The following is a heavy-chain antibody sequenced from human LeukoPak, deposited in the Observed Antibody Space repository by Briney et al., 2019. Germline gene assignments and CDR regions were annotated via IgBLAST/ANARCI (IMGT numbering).Heavy chain of an antibody. CDR3: ATPGRIPEAANWFDP. CDR1: GFTFPNAW. Sequence: PGGSLRLSCAASGFTFPNAWMSWLRQAPGKGLEWVGHIKSRTDGGTTDYAAPVKGRFTISRDDSENTLYLQMNGLKTEDTAVYYCATPGRIPEAANWFDPWGQGTLVTVSS. V-gene: IGHV3-15*01. D-gene: IGHD6-13*01. CDR2: IKSRTDGGTT. J-gene: IGHJ5*02.